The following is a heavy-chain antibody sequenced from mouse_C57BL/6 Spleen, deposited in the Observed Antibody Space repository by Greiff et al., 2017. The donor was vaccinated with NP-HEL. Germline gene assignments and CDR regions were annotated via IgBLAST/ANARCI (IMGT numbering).Heavy chain of an antibody. J-gene: IGHJ2*01. V-gene: IGHV1-26*01. CDR1: GYTFTDYY. Sequence: RVEPGASVKISCKASGYTFTDYYMNWVKQSHGKSLEWIGDINPNNGGTSYNQKFKGKATLTVDKSSSTAYMELRSLTSEDSAVYYCARGSSYAYYFDYWGQGTTLTVSS. D-gene: IGHD1-1*01. CDR3: ARGSSYAYYFDY. CDR2: INPNNGGT.